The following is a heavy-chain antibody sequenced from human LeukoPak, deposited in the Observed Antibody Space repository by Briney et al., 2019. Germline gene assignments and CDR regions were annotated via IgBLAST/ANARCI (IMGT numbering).Heavy chain of an antibody. V-gene: IGHV3-30*02. CDR2: IRYDGSNE. CDR3: ARARGIVGATRYDY. Sequence: GGSLRLSCAASGFSFSGYGMHWVGQAPGKGLEWVAFIRYDGSNEYYADSVKGRFTISRDKSKNTLSLQMNGLRAEDTAVYYCARARGIVGATRYDYWGQGTLVTVSS. D-gene: IGHD1-26*01. J-gene: IGHJ4*02. CDR1: GFSFSGYG.